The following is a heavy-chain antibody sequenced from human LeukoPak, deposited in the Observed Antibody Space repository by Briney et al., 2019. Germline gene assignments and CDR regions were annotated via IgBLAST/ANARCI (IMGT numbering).Heavy chain of an antibody. J-gene: IGHJ4*02. CDR3: ARDDYGSGSWNDY. CDR1: GFTFSSYS. CDR2: IILSGGST. D-gene: IGHD3-10*01. V-gene: IGHV3-20*04. Sequence: GWSLRLSCAASGFTFSSYSMNWFLPAPGKGLEWVSGIILSGGSTGYSDSVKGRFTISRDNAKNSLYLQMNSLRAEDTALYYCARDDYGSGSWNDYWGQGTLVTVSS.